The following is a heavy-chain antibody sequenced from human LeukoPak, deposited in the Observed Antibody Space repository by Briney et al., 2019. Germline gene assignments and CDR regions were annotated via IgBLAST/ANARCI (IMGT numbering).Heavy chain of an antibody. Sequence: ASVKVSCKVSGYTLTELSMHWVRQAPGKGLEWMGGFDPEDGETIYAQKFQGRVTMTEDTSTDTAYMELSSLRSEDTAVYYCARAGQDYYGSGSPQYYYYYMDVWGKGTTVTISS. J-gene: IGHJ6*03. CDR3: ARAGQDYYGSGSPQYYYYYMDV. V-gene: IGHV1-24*01. CDR1: GYTLTELS. CDR2: FDPEDGET. D-gene: IGHD3-10*01.